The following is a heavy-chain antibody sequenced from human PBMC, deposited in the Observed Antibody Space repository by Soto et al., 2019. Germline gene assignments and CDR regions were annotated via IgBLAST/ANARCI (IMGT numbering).Heavy chain of an antibody. J-gene: IGHJ4*02. V-gene: IGHV4-31*03. Sequence: QVQLQESGPGLVKPSQTLSLTCNVSGDSINNGGHYWSWIRQPPGKGLEWIGFIYYSGTTYYNPSLKSRVTISVHTSKIQFPLKLNSVTAADTAVYYCARSAVGATKSGFDSWGQGTLVTVSS. CDR1: GDSINNGGHY. D-gene: IGHD1-26*01. CDR2: IYYSGTT. CDR3: ARSAVGATKSGFDS.